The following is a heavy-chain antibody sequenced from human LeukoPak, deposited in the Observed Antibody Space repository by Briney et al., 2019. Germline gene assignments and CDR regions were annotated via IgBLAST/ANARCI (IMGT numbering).Heavy chain of an antibody. D-gene: IGHD3-10*01. Sequence: SETLSLTCTVSGGSISSGSYYWSWIRQPAGKGLEWIGRIYTSGSTNYNPSLKSRVTISVDTSKNQFSLKLSSVTAADTAVYYCARDSLVPAGVYGMDVWGQGTTVTVSS. CDR3: ARDSLVPAGVYGMDV. J-gene: IGHJ6*02. V-gene: IGHV4-61*02. CDR1: GGSISSGSYY. CDR2: IYTSGST.